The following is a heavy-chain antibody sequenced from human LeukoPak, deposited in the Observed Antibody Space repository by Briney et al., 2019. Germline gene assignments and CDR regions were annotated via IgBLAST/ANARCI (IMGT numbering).Heavy chain of an antibody. J-gene: IGHJ3*02. CDR2: INPNSGGT. V-gene: IGHV1-2*02. D-gene: IGHD1-26*01. Sequence: ASVKVSCKASGYTFTGYYMHWVRQAPGQGLGWMGWINPNSGGTNYAQKFQGRVTMTRDASISTAYMELSRLRSDDTAVYYCARERLPSGAGGDAFDIWGQGTMVTVSS. CDR3: ARERLPSGAGGDAFDI. CDR1: GYTFTGYY.